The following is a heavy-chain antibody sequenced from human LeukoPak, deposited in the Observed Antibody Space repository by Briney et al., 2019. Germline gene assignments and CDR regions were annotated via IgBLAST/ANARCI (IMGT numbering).Heavy chain of an antibody. CDR3: AKEHGDYPRYYFDY. CDR1: GFTFSSYA. D-gene: IGHD4-17*01. Sequence: GGSLRLSCAASGFTFSSYAMLWVRQAPGKGLEWVAVISYDGSNKYYADSVKGRFTISRDNSKNPLYLQMNSLRAEDTAVYYCAKEHGDYPRYYFDYWGQGTLVTVSS. J-gene: IGHJ4*02. CDR2: ISYDGSNK. V-gene: IGHV3-30*04.